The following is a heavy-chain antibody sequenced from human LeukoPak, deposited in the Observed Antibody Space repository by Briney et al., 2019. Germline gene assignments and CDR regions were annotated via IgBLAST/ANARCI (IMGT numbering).Heavy chain of an antibody. Sequence: PGGSLRLSCPASGFTFNDYNMHWVLQAPGKGLEWVSLISGNGGSTFYADSVKGRFTISRDNSKNSLYLQMNSLRTDDTALYYCAKEEVSGWSEGDYWGHRTLVTVSS. CDR2: ISGNGGST. CDR3: AKEEVSGWSEGDY. V-gene: IGHV3-43*01. J-gene: IGHJ4*01. D-gene: IGHD6-19*01. CDR1: GFTFNDYN.